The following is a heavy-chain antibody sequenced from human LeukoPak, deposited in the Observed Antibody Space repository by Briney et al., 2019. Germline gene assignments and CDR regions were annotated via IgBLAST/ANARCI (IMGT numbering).Heavy chain of an antibody. V-gene: IGHV3-30*18. CDR2: LSYDGSNI. CDR3: AKNTVAANWGPFDY. Sequence: GRSLRLSCAASGFTFSSYGVHWVRQAPGKGLEWVAFLSYDGSNIYCADSVKGRFTISRDNSKNTLYLQMHSLRAEDTALYYCAKNTVAANWGPFDYRGQGTLVTVSS. D-gene: IGHD7-27*01. CDR1: GFTFSSYG. J-gene: IGHJ4*02.